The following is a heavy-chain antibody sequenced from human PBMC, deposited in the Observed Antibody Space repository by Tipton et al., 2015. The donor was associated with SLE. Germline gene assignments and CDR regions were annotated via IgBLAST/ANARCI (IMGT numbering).Heavy chain of an antibody. CDR3: ARSLLSGYDSCGMDV. V-gene: IGHV3-30*04. J-gene: IGHJ6*02. CDR1: GFTFSSYA. D-gene: IGHD5-12*01. Sequence: SLRLSCAASGFTFSSYAMHWVRQAPGRGLEWVAVISYDGSNKYYADSVKGRFTMSRDNSKNTLHLQMNSLRAEDTAVYYCARSLLSGYDSCGMDVWGQGTTVTVSS. CDR2: ISYDGSNK.